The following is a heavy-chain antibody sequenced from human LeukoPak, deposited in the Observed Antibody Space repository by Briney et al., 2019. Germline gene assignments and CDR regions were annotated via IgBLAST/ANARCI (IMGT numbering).Heavy chain of an antibody. Sequence: SETLSLTCTVSGGSISSYYWSWIRQPPGKGLEWIGYIYYSGSTYYNPSLKSRVTISVDTSKNQFSLKLSSVTAADTAVYYCARQRYCSSTSCSGDYYDYWGQGTLVTVSS. CDR1: GGSISSYY. CDR2: IYYSGST. J-gene: IGHJ4*02. V-gene: IGHV4-59*08. D-gene: IGHD2-2*01. CDR3: ARQRYCSSTSCSGDYYDY.